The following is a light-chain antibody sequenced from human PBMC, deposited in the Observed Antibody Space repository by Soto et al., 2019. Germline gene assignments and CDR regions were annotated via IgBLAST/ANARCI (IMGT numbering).Light chain of an antibody. CDR2: WAS. Sequence: DIVMTQSPDSLAVSLGERATINCKSTQRVLYSSTNNNYLAWYQQKPGHPPRLLIYWASTRESGVPDRFSGSWSGTDFTLTISSLQAEEVAVYYCQQYYSTPPTFGGGTKVEIK. J-gene: IGKJ4*01. V-gene: IGKV4-1*01. CDR1: QRVLYSSTNNNY. CDR3: QQYYSTPPT.